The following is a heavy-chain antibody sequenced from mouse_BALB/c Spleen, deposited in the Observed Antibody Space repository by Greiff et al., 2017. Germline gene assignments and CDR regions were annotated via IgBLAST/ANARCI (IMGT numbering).Heavy chain of an antibody. D-gene: IGHD3-3*01. CDR2: ISSGSSTI. J-gene: IGHJ2*01. V-gene: IGHV5-17*02. Sequence: EVQVVESGGGLVQPGGSRKLSCAASGFTFSSFGMHWVRQAPEKGLEWVAYISSGSSTIYYADTVKGRCTISRDNPKNTLFLQMTSLRSEDTAMYYCAREGDPYFDYWGQGTTLTVSS. CDR1: GFTFSSFG. CDR3: AREGDPYFDY.